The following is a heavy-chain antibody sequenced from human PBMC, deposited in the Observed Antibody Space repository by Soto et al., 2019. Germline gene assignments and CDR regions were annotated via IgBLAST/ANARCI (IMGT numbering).Heavy chain of an antibody. CDR2: IYYSGST. D-gene: IGHD3-3*01. V-gene: IGHV4-59*01. Sequence: SETLSLTCTVSGGSISSYYWSWIRQPPGKGLEWIGYIYYSGSTNYNPSLKSRVTISVDTSKNQSSLKLSSVTAADTSVYYCARDIPYDFWSGPPYGMDVWGQGTTVTVS. J-gene: IGHJ6*02. CDR1: GGSISSYY. CDR3: ARDIPYDFWSGPPYGMDV.